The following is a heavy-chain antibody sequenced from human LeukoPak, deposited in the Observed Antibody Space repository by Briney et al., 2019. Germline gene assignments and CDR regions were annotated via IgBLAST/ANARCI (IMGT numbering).Heavy chain of an antibody. D-gene: IGHD4-17*01. CDR3: ASQGIWTVTTWAFDI. CDR2: ISAYNGNT. Sequence: ASVKVSCKASGYTFTSYGISWVRQAPGQGLEWMGWISAYNGNTNYAQKLQGRVTMTTDTSTSTAYMELRSLRSDDTAVYYCASQGIWTVTTWAFDIWGQGTMVTVSS. CDR1: GYTFTSYG. J-gene: IGHJ3*02. V-gene: IGHV1-18*01.